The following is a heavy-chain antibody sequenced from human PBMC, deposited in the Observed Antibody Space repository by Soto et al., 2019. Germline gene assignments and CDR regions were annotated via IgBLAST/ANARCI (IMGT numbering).Heavy chain of an antibody. CDR1: XXSLNSSGMC. V-gene: IGHV2-70*13. Sequence: SGPTLVNPTQTLTLTCTXXXXSLNSSGMCVNWIRQPPGKALEWLALIDWDDDKYYSTSLKTRLTIPRDTSKNQVVLTMTNMDPVDTATYYCARTSALPLGXPHGMDVWGQGTTVTVSS. D-gene: IGHD7-27*01. CDR3: ARTSALPLGXPHGMDV. CDR2: IDWDDDK. J-gene: IGHJ6*02.